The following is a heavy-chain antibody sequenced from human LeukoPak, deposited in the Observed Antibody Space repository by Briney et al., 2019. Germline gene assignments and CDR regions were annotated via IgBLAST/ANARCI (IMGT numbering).Heavy chain of an antibody. Sequence: GESLKISYKGSGYSFTTYWIGWVRQPPGKGLEWMGIIYPGDSDTRYSPSFQGQVTISADKSISTAYLQWGSLKASDTAIYYCARHSYYGTGSYFEFWGQGILVTVSS. CDR3: ARHSYYGTGSYFEF. CDR2: IYPGDSDT. D-gene: IGHD3-10*01. J-gene: IGHJ4*02. V-gene: IGHV5-51*01. CDR1: GYSFTTYW.